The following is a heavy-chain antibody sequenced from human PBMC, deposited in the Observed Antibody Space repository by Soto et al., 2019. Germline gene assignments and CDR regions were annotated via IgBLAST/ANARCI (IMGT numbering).Heavy chain of an antibody. CDR1: GFTFDDYA. V-gene: IGHV3-9*01. J-gene: IGHJ6*02. D-gene: IGHD3-9*01. CDR3: ATMLLRYFDYPLGYYYYGMDV. Sequence: EVQLVESGGGLVQPVRSLRLSCAASGFTFDDYAMHWVRQAPGKGLEWVSGISWNSGSIGYADSVKGRFTISRDNAKNSLYLQMNSLRAEDTALYYCATMLLRYFDYPLGYYYYGMDVWGQGTTVTVSS. CDR2: ISWNSGSI.